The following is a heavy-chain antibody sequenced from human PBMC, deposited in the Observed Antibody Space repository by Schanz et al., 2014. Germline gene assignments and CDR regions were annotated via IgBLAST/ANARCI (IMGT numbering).Heavy chain of an antibody. CDR2: ISGSGGDSV. Sequence: EVQLVESGGGLVQPGGSLRLSCVASGFSFSNYSMNWVRQAPGKGLEWLSHISGSGGDSVDYADSVKGRFTISRDNTRNSLYLQMNSLRVDDTAVYYWAREFVNWGQGTLVTVSS. CDR1: GFSFSNYS. CDR3: AREFVN. J-gene: IGHJ1*01. D-gene: IGHD2-21*01. V-gene: IGHV3-48*04.